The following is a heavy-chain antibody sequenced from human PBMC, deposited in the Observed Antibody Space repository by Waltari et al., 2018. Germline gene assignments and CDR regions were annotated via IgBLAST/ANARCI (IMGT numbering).Heavy chain of an antibody. V-gene: IGHV4-39*01. CDR1: GVSLSSSSDY. CDR3: ARLIYTSGNHRFDY. Sequence: QLQLQESGTGLVTPSETLSLTCTVSGVSLSSSSDYWAWIRQPPGKGLEWIATIYYSATTYHNPYLKSRLTRSADTCENHFSLKVTSVTVADTAVYYCARLIYTSGNHRFDYWGQGTLVTVSS. CDR2: IYYSATT. D-gene: IGHD6-19*01. J-gene: IGHJ4*02.